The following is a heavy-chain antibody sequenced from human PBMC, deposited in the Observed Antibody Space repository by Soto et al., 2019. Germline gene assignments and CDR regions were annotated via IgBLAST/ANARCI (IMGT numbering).Heavy chain of an antibody. CDR3: AKRSPYSSGWYSPIFDY. Sequence: GGSLRLSCAASGFSFSDYAMSWVRQAPGKGLEWVSVISESGGSAHYADSVRGRFTVSRDNSKNSLSLRMNSLRDEDTAVYFCAKRSPYSSGWYSPIFDYWGQGALVTVSS. V-gene: IGHV3-23*01. CDR1: GFSFSDYA. J-gene: IGHJ4*02. D-gene: IGHD6-13*01. CDR2: ISESGGSA.